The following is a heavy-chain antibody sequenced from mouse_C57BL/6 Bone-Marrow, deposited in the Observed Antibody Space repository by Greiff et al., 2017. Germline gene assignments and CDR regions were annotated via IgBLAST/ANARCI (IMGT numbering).Heavy chain of an antibody. Sequence: EVKLQESGGGLVKPGGSLKLSCAASGFTFSDYGMHWVRQAPEKGLEWVAYISSCSSTIYYADTVKGRFTISRDNAKNTLFLQMTSLRSEDTAMYYCARTSVVGDAMDYWGQGTSVTVSS. D-gene: IGHD1-1*01. CDR1: GFTFSDYG. CDR3: ARTSVVGDAMDY. J-gene: IGHJ4*01. V-gene: IGHV5-17*01. CDR2: ISSCSSTI.